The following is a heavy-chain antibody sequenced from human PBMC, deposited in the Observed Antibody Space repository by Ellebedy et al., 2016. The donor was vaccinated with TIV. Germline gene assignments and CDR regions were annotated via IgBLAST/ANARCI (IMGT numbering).Heavy chain of an antibody. D-gene: IGHD3-22*01. V-gene: IGHV4-61*08. Sequence: SETLSLTXTVSGGSISSGGYYWSWIRQHPGKGLEWIGYIYYSGSTNYNPSLKSRVTISVDTSKNQFSLKLSSVTAADTAVYYCARVEESNAVSYYDSSGYYKAEAFDIWGQGTMVTVSS. CDR1: GGSISSGGYY. J-gene: IGHJ3*02. CDR3: ARVEESNAVSYYDSSGYYKAEAFDI. CDR2: IYYSGST.